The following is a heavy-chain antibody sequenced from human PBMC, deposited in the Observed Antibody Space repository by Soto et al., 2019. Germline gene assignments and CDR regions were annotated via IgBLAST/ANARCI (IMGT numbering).Heavy chain of an antibody. V-gene: IGHV3-30-3*01. D-gene: IGHD2-2*01. Sequence: QVQLVESGGGVVQPGRSLRLSCAASGFTFSSYAMHWVRQAPGKGLEWVAVISYDGSNKYYADSVKGRFTISRDNSKNTLYLQMNSLRAEDTAVYYCARDDVVVVPAARMATIDTLDYWGQGTLVTVSS. CDR1: GFTFSSYA. CDR2: ISYDGSNK. J-gene: IGHJ4*02. CDR3: ARDDVVVVPAARMATIDTLDY.